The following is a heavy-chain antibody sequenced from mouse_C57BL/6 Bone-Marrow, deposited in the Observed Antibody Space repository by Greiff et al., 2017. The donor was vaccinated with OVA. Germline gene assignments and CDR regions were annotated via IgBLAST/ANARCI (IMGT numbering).Heavy chain of an antibody. J-gene: IGHJ1*03. CDR1: GFTFSDYY. CDR2: INYDGSST. Sequence: EVQVVESEGGLVQPGSSMKLSCTASGFTFSDYYMAWVRQVPEKGLEWVANINYDGSSTYYLDSLKSRFIISRDNAKNILYLQMSSLKSEDTATYYCAREGYYYGSSRYFDVWGTGTTVTVSS. D-gene: IGHD1-1*01. V-gene: IGHV5-16*01. CDR3: AREGYYYGSSRYFDV.